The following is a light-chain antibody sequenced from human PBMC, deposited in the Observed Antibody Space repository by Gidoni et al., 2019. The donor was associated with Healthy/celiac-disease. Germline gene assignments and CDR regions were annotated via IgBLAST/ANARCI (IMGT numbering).Light chain of an antibody. CDR1: QGIISY. J-gene: IGKJ5*01. V-gene: IGKV1-9*01. CDR3: QQLNSYLSIT. CDR2: AAS. Sequence: DIQLTQSPSFLSASVGDRVTITCRASQGIISYLAWYQQKPGKAPKLLIYAASPLQSGVPSRFSGSGSGTEFTLTISSLQPEDFATYYCQQLNSYLSITFGQGTRLEIK.